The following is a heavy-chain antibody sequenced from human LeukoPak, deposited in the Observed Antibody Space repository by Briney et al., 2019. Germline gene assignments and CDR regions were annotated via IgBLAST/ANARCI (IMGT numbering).Heavy chain of an antibody. Sequence: GASAKVSCKASGYTFTGYYMHWVRQAPGQGLEWMGWINPNSGGTNYAQKFQGRVTMTRDTSISAAYVELSRLRSDDTAVYYCARARSGSYWGAYGYWGQGTLVTVSS. CDR2: INPNSGGT. CDR1: GYTFTGYY. V-gene: IGHV1-2*02. CDR3: ARARSGSYWGAYGY. D-gene: IGHD1-26*01. J-gene: IGHJ4*02.